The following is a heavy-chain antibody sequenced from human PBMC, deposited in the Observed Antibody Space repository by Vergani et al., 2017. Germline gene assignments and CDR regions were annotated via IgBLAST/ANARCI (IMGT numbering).Heavy chain of an antibody. J-gene: IGHJ4*02. Sequence: QVQLQQLGAGLLKPSATLSLTCAVYGGSFRGYYWSWIRQPPGKGLEWIGEITHSGSTNYNPSLKSRVTISVDTSKNPFSLKLSSVTAADTAGYYCARVKRPSVSPTVDYWGQGTLVTVSS. D-gene: IGHD1-14*01. CDR2: ITHSGST. CDR3: ARVKRPSVSPTVDY. CDR1: GGSFRGYY. V-gene: IGHV4-34*01.